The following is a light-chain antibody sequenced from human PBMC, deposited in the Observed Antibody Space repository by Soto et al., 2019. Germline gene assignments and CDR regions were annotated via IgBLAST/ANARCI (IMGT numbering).Light chain of an antibody. J-gene: IGKJ2*01. CDR2: GAS. CDR3: LQDNSYPRT. Sequence: AIQMTQSPSSLYASVGDRVTITCRASQGISNALGWYQQQPGKAPRLLIYGASTLQGGVPSRFSGSVSGTDFTLTICSLQPEDFATYYCLQDNSYPRTFVQGTKVEIK. CDR1: QGISNA. V-gene: IGKV1-6*01.